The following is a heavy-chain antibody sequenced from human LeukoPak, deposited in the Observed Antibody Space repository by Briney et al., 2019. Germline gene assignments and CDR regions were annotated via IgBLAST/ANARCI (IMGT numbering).Heavy chain of an antibody. D-gene: IGHD1-26*01. V-gene: IGHV4-61*01. J-gene: IGHJ4*02. CDR1: GGSVSTGSYY. CDR2: IYYSGDT. Sequence: SETLSLTCTVSGGSVSTGSYYWSWIRQPQGKGLEWIGYIYYSGDTKYNPSLKSRVTISVDTSKNQFSPKLSSVTAADTAVYYCARAKWELVESWGQGTLVTVSS. CDR3: ARAKWELVES.